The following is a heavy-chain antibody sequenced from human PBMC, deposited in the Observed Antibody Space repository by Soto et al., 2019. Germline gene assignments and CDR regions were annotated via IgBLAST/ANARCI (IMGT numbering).Heavy chain of an antibody. CDR3: AKIMYSSGWSSFDY. D-gene: IGHD6-19*01. J-gene: IGHJ4*02. CDR2: ISCSGGST. V-gene: IGHV3-23*01. CDR1: GFTFSSYA. Sequence: PGGSLILSCASSGFTFSSYAMSLVRQAPGKGLELVSAISCSGGSTYYADSVKGRFTISRDNSKNTLYLQMNSLRAEDTAVYYCAKIMYSSGWSSFDYWGQGTLVTVS.